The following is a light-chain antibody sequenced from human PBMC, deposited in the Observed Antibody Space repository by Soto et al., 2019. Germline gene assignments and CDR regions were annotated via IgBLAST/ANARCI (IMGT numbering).Light chain of an antibody. J-gene: IGKJ1*01. V-gene: IGKV3-15*01. CDR1: ESVSTN. CDR2: AAS. Sequence: EIDMTQSPSTLSLAPGERVTLSCRASESVSTNLAWYQQKAGQAPRLLIYAASTRATGIPARFSGSGSGTEFTLTISSLQSEDFAVYYCQQYSSWRTFGQGTKVDIK. CDR3: QQYSSWRT.